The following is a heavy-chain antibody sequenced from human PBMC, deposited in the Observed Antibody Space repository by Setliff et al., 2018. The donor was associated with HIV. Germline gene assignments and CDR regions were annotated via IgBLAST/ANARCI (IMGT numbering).Heavy chain of an antibody. CDR2: ISGSGGNT. CDR3: AKGPPGLRYCRSTSCASSGYFQH. Sequence: GGSLRLSCTASGFTFSSYAMSWVRKAPGKGQEWVSSISGSGGNTYYADSVKGRFTISRDNSKNTFSLQMNSLRAEDTAVYYCAKGPPGLRYCRSTSCASSGYFQHWGQGTLVTVSS. CDR1: GFTFSSYA. J-gene: IGHJ1*01. V-gene: IGHV3-23*01. D-gene: IGHD2-2*01.